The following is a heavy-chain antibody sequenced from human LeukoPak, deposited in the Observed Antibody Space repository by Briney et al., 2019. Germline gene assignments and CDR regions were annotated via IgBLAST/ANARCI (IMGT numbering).Heavy chain of an antibody. J-gene: IGHJ6*02. CDR1: GFTFSSYG. D-gene: IGHD6-13*01. CDR3: AKDWTGGSSWYYNYYYGMDV. CDR2: ISYDGSNK. Sequence: GSLRLSCSASGFTFSSYGMHWVRQAPGKGLEWVAVISYDGSNKYYADSVKGRFTISRDNSKNTLYLQMNSLRAEDTAVYYCAKDWTGGSSWYYNYYYGMDVWGQGTTVTVSS. V-gene: IGHV3-30*18.